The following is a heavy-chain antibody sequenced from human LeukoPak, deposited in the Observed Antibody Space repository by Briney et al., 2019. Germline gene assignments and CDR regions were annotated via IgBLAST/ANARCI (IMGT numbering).Heavy chain of an antibody. CDR2: ISGSGGDT. V-gene: IGHV3-23*01. J-gene: IGHJ4*02. CDR1: GFTFRSYA. D-gene: IGHD6-19*01. Sequence: PGGSLRLSCAASGFTFRSYAIYWVRQAPGKGLEGVSGISGSGGDTYFADSVEGRFTISRDNSKNTVFLQMDSLRAEDTAVYYCAKTTAGYSSGRYPGWPVDYWGLGTLVTVSS. CDR3: AKTTAGYSSGRYPGWPVDY.